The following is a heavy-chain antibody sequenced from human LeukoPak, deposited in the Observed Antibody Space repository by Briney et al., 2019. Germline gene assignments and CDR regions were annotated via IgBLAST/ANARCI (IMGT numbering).Heavy chain of an antibody. CDR1: GESVSSTGAS. Sequence: SQTLSLTCAISGESVSSTGASWNWIRQSPSRGLEWLGRTYYRSQWYYEYALSMKSRILVAPDTSKNQFSLQLNSVTPEDTAVYYCVRGNYNFDYWGQGSLVTVSS. V-gene: IGHV6-1*01. CDR2: TYYRSQWYY. J-gene: IGHJ4*02. CDR3: VRGNYNFDY. D-gene: IGHD5-24*01.